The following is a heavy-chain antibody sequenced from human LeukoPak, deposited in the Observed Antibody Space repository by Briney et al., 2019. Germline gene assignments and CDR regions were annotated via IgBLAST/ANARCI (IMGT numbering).Heavy chain of an antibody. CDR3: ARGRGVVDY. J-gene: IGHJ4*02. Sequence: PSETLSLTCAVYGGSFGGYYWSWIRQPPGKGLEWIGEINHSGSTNYNPSLKSRVTISVDTSKNQFSLKLSSVTAADTAVYYCARGRGVVDYWGQGTLVTVSS. CDR1: GGSFGGYY. V-gene: IGHV4-34*01. CDR2: INHSGST.